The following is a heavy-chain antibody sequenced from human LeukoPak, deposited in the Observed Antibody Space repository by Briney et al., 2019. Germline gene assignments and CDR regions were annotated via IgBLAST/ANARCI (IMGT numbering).Heavy chain of an antibody. CDR3: ARDGEGCTSHRCYEWFDY. CDR1: GFTFSSYE. J-gene: IGHJ4*02. Sequence: PGGSLRLSCAASGFTFSSYEMNWVRQAPGKGLEWVSYISSSGSTTYYADSVRGRFTISRDKAKNSLYLQMNSLRAEDTAVYYCARDGEGCTSHRCYEWFDYWGQGTLVTVSS. D-gene: IGHD2-2*01. CDR2: ISSSGSTT. V-gene: IGHV3-48*03.